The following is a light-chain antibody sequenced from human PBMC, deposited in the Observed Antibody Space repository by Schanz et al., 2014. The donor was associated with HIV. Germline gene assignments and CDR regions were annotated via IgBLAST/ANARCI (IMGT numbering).Light chain of an antibody. Sequence: QSVLTQPPSLSGAPGQRVTISCSGSSSNIGNNYVSWYQQFPGTAPKLLIFADYQRPSGIPDRFSGSKSGTSATLVITGLQTGDEADYYCGTWDSRMSVGFVFGSGTKLTVL. V-gene: IGLV1-51*01. CDR3: GTWDSRMSVGFV. CDR1: SSNIGNNY. J-gene: IGLJ1*01. CDR2: ADY.